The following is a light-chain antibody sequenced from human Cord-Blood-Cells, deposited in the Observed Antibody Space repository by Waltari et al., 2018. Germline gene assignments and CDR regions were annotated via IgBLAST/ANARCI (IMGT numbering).Light chain of an antibody. CDR3: QQRSNWPPA. CDR2: DAS. J-gene: IGKJ4*01. V-gene: IGKV3-11*01. CDR1: QSVSSY. Sequence: EIVLTQSPATLSLSPGERATLSCRASQSVSSYLAWYQQKPGQAPRLLIYDASNRATGIPARFSGSGSGTDFTRTISGLEPEDLAVYYCQQRSNWPPAFGGGTKVEIK.